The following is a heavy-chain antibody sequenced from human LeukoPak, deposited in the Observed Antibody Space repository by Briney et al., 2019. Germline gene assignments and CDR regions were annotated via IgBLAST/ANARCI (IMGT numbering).Heavy chain of an antibody. J-gene: IGHJ4*02. CDR1: GFTFSSYA. CDR2: ISGSGGST. V-gene: IGHV3-23*01. D-gene: IGHD2-21*02. Sequence: GGSLRLSCAASGFTFSSYAMSWVRQAPGKGLEWVSAISGSGGSTYYADSVKGRFTISRDNSKNALYLQMNSLRAEDTAVYYCAKEYCGGDCYHPNPFDYWGQGTLVTVSS. CDR3: AKEYCGGDCYHPNPFDY.